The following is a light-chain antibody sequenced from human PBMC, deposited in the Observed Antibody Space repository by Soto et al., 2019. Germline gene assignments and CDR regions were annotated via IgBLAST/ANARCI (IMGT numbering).Light chain of an antibody. CDR1: SSDVGGYNY. CDR3: STYTSFSPWV. J-gene: IGLJ3*02. V-gene: IGLV2-14*01. CDR2: EVS. Sequence: QSALTQPASVSGSPGQSITISCTGTSSDVGGYNYVSWYQQHPGKAPKLMIYEVSNRPSGVSNRFSGSKSGNTASLTISGLQAEDEADSYCSTYTSFSPWVFGGGTKVTVL.